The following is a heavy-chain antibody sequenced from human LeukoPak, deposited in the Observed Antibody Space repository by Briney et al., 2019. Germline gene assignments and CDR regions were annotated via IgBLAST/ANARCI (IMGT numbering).Heavy chain of an antibody. D-gene: IGHD3-22*01. Sequence: SETLSLTCTVSGGSISSYYWSWIRQPAGKGLEWIGRIYTSGSTNYNPSLKSRVTMSVDTSKNQFSLKLSSVTAADTAVYYCAREGRDGHYYDSSGYYYVDYWGQGTLVTVSS. V-gene: IGHV4-4*07. J-gene: IGHJ4*02. CDR3: AREGRDGHYYDSSGYYYVDY. CDR2: IYTSGST. CDR1: GGSISSYY.